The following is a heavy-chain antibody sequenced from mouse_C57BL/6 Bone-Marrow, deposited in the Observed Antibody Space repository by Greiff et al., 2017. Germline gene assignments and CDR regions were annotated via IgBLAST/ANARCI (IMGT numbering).Heavy chain of an antibody. CDR3: ARRGHYYGSRDWYFDV. CDR2: IYPGDGDT. CDR1: GYAFSSSW. J-gene: IGHJ1*03. V-gene: IGHV1-82*01. D-gene: IGHD1-1*01. Sequence: QVQLKQSGPELVKPGASVKISCKASGYAFSSSWMNWVKQRPGKGLEWIGRIYPGDGDTNYNGKFKGKATLTADKSSSTAYMQLSSLTSEDSAVYFCARRGHYYGSRDWYFDVWGTGTTVTVSS.